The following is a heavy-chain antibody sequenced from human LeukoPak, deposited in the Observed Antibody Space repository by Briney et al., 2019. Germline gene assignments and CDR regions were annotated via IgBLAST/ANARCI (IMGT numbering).Heavy chain of an antibody. Sequence: ASVKVSCKASGYTFTGYYMHWVRQAPGQGVEWMGWINPNSGGTNYAQKFQGRVTMTRDTSITTAYMELSRLISDDTAVYYCARGRRTNYYFDYWGQGTLVTVSS. V-gene: IGHV1-2*02. CDR1: GYTFTGYY. J-gene: IGHJ4*02. CDR3: ARGRRTNYYFDY. CDR2: INPNSGGT.